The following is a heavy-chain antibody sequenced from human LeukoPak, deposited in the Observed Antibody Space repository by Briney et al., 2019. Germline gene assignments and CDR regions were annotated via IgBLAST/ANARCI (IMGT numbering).Heavy chain of an antibody. CDR2: IYIDGRT. CDR1: GASVTDTL. CDR3: VRDRAATQAWAELDL. Sequence: GGSLGLSCTLSGASVTDTLIDWVRQAPGKGPEWVALIYIDGRTVYTDSVKGRFTISRDNSKNMVYLQMNSLRSEDAALYYCVRDRAATQAWAELDLWGQGTLVTVSS. D-gene: IGHD6-25*01. J-gene: IGHJ5*02. V-gene: IGHV3-66*02.